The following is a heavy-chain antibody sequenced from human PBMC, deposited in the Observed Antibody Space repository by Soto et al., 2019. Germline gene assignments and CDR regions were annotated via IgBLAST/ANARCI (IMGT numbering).Heavy chain of an antibody. J-gene: IGHJ4*02. V-gene: IGHV3-30*18. CDR2: ISYDGSNK. CDR3: AKGALDAAPGGYFDY. Sequence: GGSLRLSCAASGFTFSSYGMHWVRQAPGKGLEWVAVISYDGSNKYYADSVKGRFTISRDNSKNTLYLQMDSLRAEDTAVYYCAKGALDAAPGGYFDYWGQGTLVTVSS. CDR1: GFTFSSYG. D-gene: IGHD6-13*01.